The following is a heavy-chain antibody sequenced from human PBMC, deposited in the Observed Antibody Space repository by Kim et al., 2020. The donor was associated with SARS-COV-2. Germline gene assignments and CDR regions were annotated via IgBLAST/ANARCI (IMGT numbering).Heavy chain of an antibody. CDR1: GGSFSGYY. CDR3: VSYDSSGYYSSLDY. Sequence: SETLSLTCAVYGGSFSGYYWSWIRQPPGKGLEWIGEINHSGSTNYNPSLKSRVTISVDTSKNQFSLKLSSVTAADTAVYYCVSYDSSGYYSSLDYWGQGTLVTVSS. D-gene: IGHD3-22*01. CDR2: INHSGST. J-gene: IGHJ4*02. V-gene: IGHV4-34*01.